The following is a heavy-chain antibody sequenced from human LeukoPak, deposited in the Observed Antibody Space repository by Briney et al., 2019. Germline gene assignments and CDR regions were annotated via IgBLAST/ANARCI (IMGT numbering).Heavy chain of an antibody. V-gene: IGHV4-34*01. CDR2: INHSGST. CDR3: ARHLGNSNYEYYYGMDV. CDR1: GGSFSGYY. Sequence: SETLSLTCAVYGGSFSGYYWSWIRQPPGKGLEWIGEINHSGSTNYNPSLKSRVTISVDTSKNQFSLKLSSVTAADTAVYYCARHLGNSNYEYYYGMDVWGQGTTVTVSS. D-gene: IGHD4-4*01. J-gene: IGHJ6*02.